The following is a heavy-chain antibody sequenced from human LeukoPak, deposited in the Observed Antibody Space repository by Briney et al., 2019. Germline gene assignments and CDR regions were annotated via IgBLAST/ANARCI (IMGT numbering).Heavy chain of an antibody. Sequence: SETLSLTCTVSGGSISSYYWSWIRQPPGKGLEWIGYIYYSGSTNYNPSLMSRVTISVDASKNQFFLKLSSVTAADTAVYYCARITLSGSYYDLWYFDLWGRGTLVTVSS. D-gene: IGHD1-26*01. J-gene: IGHJ2*01. CDR1: GGSISSYY. CDR3: ARITLSGSYYDLWYFDL. V-gene: IGHV4-59*01. CDR2: IYYSGST.